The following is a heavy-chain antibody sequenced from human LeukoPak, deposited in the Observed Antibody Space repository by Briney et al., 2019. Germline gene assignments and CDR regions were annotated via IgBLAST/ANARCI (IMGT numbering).Heavy chain of an antibody. J-gene: IGHJ4*02. D-gene: IGHD2-21*01. CDR3: ARYSGLGVPDY. CDR1: GDRVSGKGAA. Sequence: SHTLSHTCAMSGDRVSGKGAAWNSIRQSPSRRLERLGRTYYRSKWNNDYAVSVRGRITINPDTSKNQFSLLLNSVTPEDTAMYYCARYSGLGVPDYWGQGTLVTVSS. V-gene: IGHV6-1*01. CDR2: TYYRSKWNN.